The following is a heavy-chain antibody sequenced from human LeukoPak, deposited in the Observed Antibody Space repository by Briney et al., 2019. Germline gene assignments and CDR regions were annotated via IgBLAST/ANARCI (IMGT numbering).Heavy chain of an antibody. CDR1: GYTSTSYG. Sequence: ASVKVSCKGSGYTSTSYGITWVREAPGQGLEWMGWISAYNGNTKYAQKYQGRVTMTTDTSTTTAYMELRSLRSDDTAVYYCAREPSGDPDAFDIWGQGTMVTVSS. D-gene: IGHD7-27*01. J-gene: IGHJ3*02. CDR3: AREPSGDPDAFDI. V-gene: IGHV1-18*01. CDR2: ISAYNGNT.